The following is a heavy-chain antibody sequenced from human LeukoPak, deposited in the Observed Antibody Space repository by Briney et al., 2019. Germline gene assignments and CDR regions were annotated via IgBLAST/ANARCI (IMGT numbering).Heavy chain of an antibody. D-gene: IGHD4-17*01. V-gene: IGHV4-34*01. Sequence: SETLSLTCAVYGGSFSGYYWSRIRQPPGKGLEWIGEINHSGSTNYNPSLKSRVTISVDTSKNQFSLKLSSVTAADTAVYYCARVAYGDYFDYWGQGTLVTVSS. CDR2: INHSGST. CDR1: GGSFSGYY. J-gene: IGHJ4*02. CDR3: ARVAYGDYFDY.